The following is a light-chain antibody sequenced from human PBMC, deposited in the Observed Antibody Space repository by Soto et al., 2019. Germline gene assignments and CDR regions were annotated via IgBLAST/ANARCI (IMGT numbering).Light chain of an antibody. CDR2: GAS. Sequence: EIVLTQSPGTLSLSPGETATLSCRASQSISSSDLAWYQQKPGQAPRLLIYGASSRATGIPARFSGSGSGTDFALTISRLEPEDFAVYYCQQSGSSPQITFGQGTRLEIK. J-gene: IGKJ5*01. CDR3: QQSGSSPQIT. V-gene: IGKV3-20*01. CDR1: QSISSSD.